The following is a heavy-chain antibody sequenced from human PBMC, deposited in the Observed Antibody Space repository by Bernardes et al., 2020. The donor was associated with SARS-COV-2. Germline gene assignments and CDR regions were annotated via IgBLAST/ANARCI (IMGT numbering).Heavy chain of an antibody. CDR2: ITRGGPVI. D-gene: IGHD3-16*01. Sequence: GGSLRLSCAASGFTLTDSYMGWIRQAPGKGLEWVSYITRGGPVIYYADSVKGRFTVSRDNAKNSLYLQMNSLRAEDTAIYYCARDLQHVVAEASDVWGPGTMVTVSS. CDR3: ARDLQHVVAEASDV. V-gene: IGHV3-11*01. CDR1: GFTLTDSY. J-gene: IGHJ3*01.